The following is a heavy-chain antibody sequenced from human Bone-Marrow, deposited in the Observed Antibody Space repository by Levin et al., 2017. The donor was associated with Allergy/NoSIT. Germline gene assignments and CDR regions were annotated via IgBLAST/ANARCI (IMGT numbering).Heavy chain of an antibody. CDR3: AGRGILGGNWFDP. Sequence: GESLKISCKGVGYSFINYWIVWVRQMPGKGLEWMGIVYPGGADTRYSPSFDGQVTISDDQSSNTAYLHWRSLKTPDTAVYYCAGRGILGGNWFDPWGQGTLVTVSS. CDR1: GYSFINYW. J-gene: IGHJ5*02. V-gene: IGHV5-51*01. CDR2: VYPGGADT. D-gene: IGHD3-16*01.